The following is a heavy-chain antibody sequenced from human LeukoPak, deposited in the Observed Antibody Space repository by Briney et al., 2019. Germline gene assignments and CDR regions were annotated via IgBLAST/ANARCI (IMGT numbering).Heavy chain of an antibody. Sequence: GKSLRLSCAASGFTFSSYGMHWVRQAPGKGLEWVSVIWYDGSRKYYTDFVKGRFTISRDNSENTLYLQMNSLRVEDTAVYYCARDRAYGDYSPLDYWGQGALFTLSS. CDR3: ARDRAYGDYSPLDY. J-gene: IGHJ4*02. CDR1: GFTFSSYG. V-gene: IGHV3-33*01. D-gene: IGHD4-17*01. CDR2: IWYDGSRK.